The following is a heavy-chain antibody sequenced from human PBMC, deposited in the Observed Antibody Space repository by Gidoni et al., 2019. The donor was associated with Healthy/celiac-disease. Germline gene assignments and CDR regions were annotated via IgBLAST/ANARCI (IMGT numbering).Heavy chain of an antibody. J-gene: IGHJ6*02. D-gene: IGHD6-6*01. CDR2: INHSGST. Sequence: QVQLQQWGAGLLKPSETLSLTCAVYGGSFSGYYWSWIRQPPGKGLEWIGEINHSGSTNYNPSLKSRVTISVDTSKNQFSLKLSSVTAADTAVYYCARGAPGSSSSDYGMDVWGQGTTVTVSS. CDR1: GGSFSGYY. CDR3: ARGAPGSSSSDYGMDV. V-gene: IGHV4-34*01.